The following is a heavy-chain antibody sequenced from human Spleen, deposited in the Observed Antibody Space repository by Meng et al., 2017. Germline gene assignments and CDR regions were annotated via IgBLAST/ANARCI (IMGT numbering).Heavy chain of an antibody. Sequence: KPSETLSFSCAVYGGAFSGNDWSWTRQPPGKGLEWIGEINHSGSTNYNPYLNHYNPSLKSRLTISGDTSKNQFSLNLRSVTAAVTAVYYCAGVGIFFDYWGQGTLVTVSS. V-gene: IGHV4-34*01. D-gene: IGHD2-15*01. CDR3: AGVGIFFDY. CDR2: INHSGST. J-gene: IGHJ4*02. CDR1: GGAFSGND.